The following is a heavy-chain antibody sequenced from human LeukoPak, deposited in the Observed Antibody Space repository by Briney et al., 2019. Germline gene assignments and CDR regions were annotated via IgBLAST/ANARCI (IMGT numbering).Heavy chain of an antibody. V-gene: IGHV3-66*01. CDR2: IYSGGST. CDR3: ETNYYDSSGYYY. CDR1: GFTVSSNY. D-gene: IGHD3-22*01. Sequence: PGGSLRLSCAASGFTVSSNYMSWVRQAPGKGLEWVSVIYSGGSTYYADSVKGRFTISRDNSKNTLCLQMNSLRAEDTAVYYCETNYYDSSGYYYWGQGILVTVSS. J-gene: IGHJ4*02.